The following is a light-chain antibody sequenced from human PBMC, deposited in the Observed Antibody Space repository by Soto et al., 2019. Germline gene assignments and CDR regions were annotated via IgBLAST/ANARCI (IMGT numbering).Light chain of an antibody. Sequence: EIVLTQSPGTLTLSPGDRATLSCRASQSVSSDYLAWYQQKPGQAPRLLIYGASRGAAGIPDRISGSGSGTDFTLTISRLEPEDFAVYFCQQYGRSPMFIFGQGTKFEVK. V-gene: IGKV3-20*01. CDR2: GAS. CDR1: QSVSSDY. CDR3: QQYGRSPMFI. J-gene: IGKJ2*01.